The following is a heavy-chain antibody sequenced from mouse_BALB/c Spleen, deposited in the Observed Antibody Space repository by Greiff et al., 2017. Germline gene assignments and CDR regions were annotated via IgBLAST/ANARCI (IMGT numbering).Heavy chain of an antibody. Sequence: VKLMESGPGLVAPSQSLSITCTVSGFSLTSYGVHWVRQPPGKGLEWLGVIWAGGSTNYNSALMSRLSISKDNSKSQVFLKMNSLQTDDTAMYYCARDRGYYYGSSFDYWGQGTTLTVSS. CDR2: IWAGGST. J-gene: IGHJ2*01. V-gene: IGHV2-9*02. D-gene: IGHD1-1*01. CDR1: GFSLTSYG. CDR3: ARDRGYYYGSSFDY.